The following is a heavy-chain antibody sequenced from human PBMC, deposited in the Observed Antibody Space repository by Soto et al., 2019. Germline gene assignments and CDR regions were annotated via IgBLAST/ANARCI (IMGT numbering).Heavy chain of an antibody. CDR2: IYYSGST. V-gene: IGHV4-59*01. CDR3: ARDYFGGAEEYNWFDP. D-gene: IGHD3-16*01. J-gene: IGHJ5*02. Sequence: PSETLSLTCTVSGGSISSYYWSWIRQPPGKGLEWTGYIYYSGSTNYNPSLKSRVTISVDTSKNQFSLKLSSVTAADTAVYYCARDYFGGAEEYNWFDPWGQGTLVTVSS. CDR1: GGSISSYY.